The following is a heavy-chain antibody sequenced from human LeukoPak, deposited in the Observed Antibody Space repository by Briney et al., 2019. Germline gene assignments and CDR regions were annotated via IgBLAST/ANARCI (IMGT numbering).Heavy chain of an antibody. D-gene: IGHD5-24*01. Sequence: GESLKISCQGFGYPFTTSWIGWVRQLPEKGLEWTAIIYAGNSDAKYSPSFQGQVSISTDRSISTAYLHWSSLKASDTAIYYCAIINHPDGRVYWGQGTLVTVSP. CDR1: GYPFTTSW. CDR3: AIINHPDGRVY. CDR2: IYAGNSDA. V-gene: IGHV5-51*01. J-gene: IGHJ4*02.